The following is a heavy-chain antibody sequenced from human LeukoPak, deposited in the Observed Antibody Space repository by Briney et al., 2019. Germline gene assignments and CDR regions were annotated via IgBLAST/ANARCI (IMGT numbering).Heavy chain of an antibody. CDR3: ARNRNYGLDI. J-gene: IGHJ3*02. Sequence: GGSLRLSCAASGFTFSDYYLSWIRQAPGKGLERVSYISSSGSQTLHADSVKGRFTISRDNAKNSLYLQMNSLRAEDTAVYYCARNRNYGLDIWGQGTKVTVSS. V-gene: IGHV3-11*06. CDR2: ISSSGSQT. CDR1: GFTFSDYY. D-gene: IGHD1-14*01.